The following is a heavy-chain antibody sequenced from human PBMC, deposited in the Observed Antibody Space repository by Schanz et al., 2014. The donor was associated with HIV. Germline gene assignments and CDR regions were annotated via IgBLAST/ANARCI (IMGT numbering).Heavy chain of an antibody. CDR3: ARTSFTPGASGLKRSLYGMDV. V-gene: IGHV1-69*01. Sequence: QVPLVQSGAEVKKPGSSVKVSCKASGGTFSSYAISWVRQAPGQGPEWMGLIMPKFGTENYAQKYQGRVTLTADATTAYMDLSSLKFEDTAIYFCARTSFTPGASGLKRSLYGMDVWGQGTTVTVTS. CDR2: IMPKFGTE. D-gene: IGHD3-10*01. CDR1: GGTFSSYA. J-gene: IGHJ6*02.